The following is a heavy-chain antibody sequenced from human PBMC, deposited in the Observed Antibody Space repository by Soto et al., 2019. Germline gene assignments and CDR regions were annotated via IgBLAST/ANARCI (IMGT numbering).Heavy chain of an antibody. V-gene: IGHV1-69*13. CDR3: ARDRCTNGVCYRFDP. J-gene: IGHJ5*02. CDR1: GGTFSSYA. CDR2: IIPIFGTA. D-gene: IGHD2-8*01. Sequence: ASVEVSCKASGGTFSSYAISWVRQAPGQGLEWMGGIIPIFGTANYAQKFQGRVTITADESTSTAYMELSSLRSEDTAVYYCARDRCTNGVCYRFDPWGQGTLVTVSS.